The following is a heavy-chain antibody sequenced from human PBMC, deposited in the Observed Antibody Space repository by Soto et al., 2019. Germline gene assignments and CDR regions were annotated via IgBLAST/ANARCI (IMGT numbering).Heavy chain of an antibody. CDR3: ARQPVLVPAAVNWFDP. CDR1: GGSISSSSYY. Sequence: QLQLQESGPGLVKPSETLSLTCTVSGGSISSSSYYWGWIRQPPGKGLEWIGSIYYSGSTYYNPSLTSRVTISVDTSKNQFSLKLSSVTAADTAVYYCARQPVLVPAAVNWFDPWGQGTLVTVSS. J-gene: IGHJ5*02. V-gene: IGHV4-39*01. CDR2: IYYSGST. D-gene: IGHD2-2*01.